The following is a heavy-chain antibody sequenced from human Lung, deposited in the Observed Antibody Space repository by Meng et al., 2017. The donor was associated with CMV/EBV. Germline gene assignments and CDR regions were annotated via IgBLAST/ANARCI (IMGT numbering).Heavy chain of an antibody. V-gene: IGHV3-23*03. CDR2: IYSGDSST. Sequence: GESLKISCAASGFTFSSYAMSWVRQAPGKGLEWVSFIYSGDSSTSYADSVKGRFTISRDNSKNTLYLQMNSLRAEDTAVYYCAKVRSGWYYDYWGQGTLVNVSS. CDR3: AKVRSGWYYDY. J-gene: IGHJ4*02. CDR1: GFTFSSYA. D-gene: IGHD6-19*01.